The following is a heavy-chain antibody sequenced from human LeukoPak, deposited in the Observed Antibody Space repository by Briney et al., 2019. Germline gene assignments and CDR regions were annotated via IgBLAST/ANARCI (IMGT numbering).Heavy chain of an antibody. V-gene: IGHV3-30*18. Sequence: GRSLRLSCAASGFIFGSYGMHWVRQAPGKGLEGVGVISDDVRKKKYADSVKGRFTISRDNSKDTLYLQMNSLRDEDTAVYYCAKRPSDYGDYVTYFDYWGQGTLVTVSS. CDR1: GFIFGSYG. J-gene: IGHJ4*02. CDR3: AKRPSDYGDYVTYFDY. D-gene: IGHD4-17*01. CDR2: ISDDVRKK.